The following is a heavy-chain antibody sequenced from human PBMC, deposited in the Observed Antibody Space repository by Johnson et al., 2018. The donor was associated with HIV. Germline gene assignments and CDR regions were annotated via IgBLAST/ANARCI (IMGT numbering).Heavy chain of an antibody. CDR3: AREPLAHYTFWSAYLHAFNF. CDR2: ISWNSDYI. J-gene: IGHJ3*01. CDR1: GFTFDDYA. D-gene: IGHD3-3*01. Sequence: QLVESGGGLVQTGRSLRLSCAVSGFTFDDYAMHWVRQAPGNGLEWVSGISWNSDYIGYADSVKGRITISRDNAKNSLYLQMSSLTPEDTALYYCAREPLAHYTFWSAYLHAFNFWGQGTMVTVSS. V-gene: IGHV3-9*01.